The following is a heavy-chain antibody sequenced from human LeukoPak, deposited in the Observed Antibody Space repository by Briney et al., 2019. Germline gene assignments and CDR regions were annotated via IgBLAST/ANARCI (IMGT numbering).Heavy chain of an antibody. CDR2: FDPEDGET. CDR1: GYTFTSYA. V-gene: IGHV1-24*01. CDR3: ARQITMIVVVIPTVYMDV. Sequence: GASVKVSCKASGYTFTSYAMNWVRQAPGQGLEWMGGFDPEDGETIYAQKFQGRVTMTEDTSTDTAYMELSSLRAEDTALYYCARQITMIVVVIPTVYMDVWGKGTTVTVSS. D-gene: IGHD3-22*01. J-gene: IGHJ6*03.